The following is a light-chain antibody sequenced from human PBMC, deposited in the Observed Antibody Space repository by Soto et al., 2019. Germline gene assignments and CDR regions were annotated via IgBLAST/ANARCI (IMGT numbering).Light chain of an antibody. J-gene: IGKJ4*01. CDR3: QQFNNWPVT. CDR2: GAS. Sequence: EVVMTPSPATLSVSPGERATLSCRASQSVSSNLAWYQQKPGQAPRLLIYGASTRTTGIPARFSGSGSETVFTLTICSLQSEDFAFYYCQQFNNWPVTFGGGTKVDIK. V-gene: IGKV3-15*01. CDR1: QSVSSN.